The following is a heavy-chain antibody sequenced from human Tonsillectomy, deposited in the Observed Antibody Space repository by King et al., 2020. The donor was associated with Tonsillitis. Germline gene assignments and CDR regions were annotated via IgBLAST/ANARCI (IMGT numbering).Heavy chain of an antibody. CDR1: GFTFRSYW. CDR2: IKQDGSEK. Sequence: VQLVESGGGLVQPGGSLRLSCAASGFTFRSYWMSWVRQAPGKGLKWVANIKQDGSEKYYVDSVKGRFTIYRDNAKNSLYLQMNSLRAEDTAVYYCASLVATDYFYYYGMDVWGQGTTGTVSS. V-gene: IGHV3-7*01. CDR3: ASLVATDYFYYYGMDV. J-gene: IGHJ6*02. D-gene: IGHD2-15*01.